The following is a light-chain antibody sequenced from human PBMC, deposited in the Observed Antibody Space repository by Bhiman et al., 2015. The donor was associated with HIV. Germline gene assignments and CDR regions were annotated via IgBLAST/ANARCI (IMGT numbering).Light chain of an antibody. V-gene: IGLV1-40*01. Sequence: QSVLTQPPSVSGAPGQRVTISCTGSSSNIGAGYDVHWYQHLPGTAPKLLIYDNSNRPSGVPDRFSGSKSGTSASLAITGLRSEDEADYYCAAWDDSLSGWVFGGGTKLTVL. J-gene: IGLJ3*02. CDR3: AAWDDSLSGWV. CDR1: SSNIGAGYD. CDR2: DNS.